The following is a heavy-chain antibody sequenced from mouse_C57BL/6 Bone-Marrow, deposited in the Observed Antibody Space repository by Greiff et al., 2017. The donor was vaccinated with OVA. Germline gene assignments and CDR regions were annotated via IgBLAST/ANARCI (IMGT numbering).Heavy chain of an antibody. CDR1: GISITTGNYR. D-gene: IGHD1-1*01. CDR3: ARDPYYYGSSYWYFDV. V-gene: IGHV3-5*01. J-gene: IGHJ1*03. Sequence: EVQRVVSGPGLVKPSQTVFLTCTVTGISITTGNYRWSWIRQFPGNKLEWIGYIYYSGTITYNPSLTSRTTITRDTPKNQFFLEMNSLTAEDTATYYCARDPYYYGSSYWYFDVWGTGTTVTVSS. CDR2: IYYSGTI.